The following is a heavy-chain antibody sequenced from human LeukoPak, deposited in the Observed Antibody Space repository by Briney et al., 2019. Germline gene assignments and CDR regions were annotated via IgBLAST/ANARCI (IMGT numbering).Heavy chain of an antibody. D-gene: IGHD5-18*01. V-gene: IGHV3-7*03. CDR3: ARDHNYGSDY. CDR1: GFSFSSYW. Sequence: GGSLRLSCAGYGFSFSSYWMSWVRQAPGKGLEWVANIKEDGSEKYYVDSVKGRFTISRDSAKNSLYLQMNSLRVEDTAVYYCARDHNYGSDYWGQGTLVTVSS. CDR2: IKEDGSEK. J-gene: IGHJ4*02.